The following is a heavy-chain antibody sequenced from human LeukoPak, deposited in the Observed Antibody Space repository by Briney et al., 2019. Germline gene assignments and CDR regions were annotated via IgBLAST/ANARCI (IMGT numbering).Heavy chain of an antibody. CDR1: GYTFTTYY. CDR3: ARDATDDSFDM. CDR2: INPSGGSK. J-gene: IGHJ3*02. V-gene: IGHV1-46*01. Sequence: ASVKVSCKASGYTFTTYYMHWVRQAPGQGLEWMGIINPSGGSKNYAQKFQGRLTMTRDTSTSTVYMNLSSLRSEDTAVYYCARDATDDSFDMWGQGTMVTVSS.